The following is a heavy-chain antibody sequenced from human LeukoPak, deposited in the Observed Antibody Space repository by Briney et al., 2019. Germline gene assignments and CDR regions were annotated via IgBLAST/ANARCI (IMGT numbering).Heavy chain of an antibody. V-gene: IGHV4-30-4*01. CDR2: IYYSGST. D-gene: IGHD3-10*01. J-gene: IGHJ4*02. CDR3: ARDQALLSPTH. CDR1: GGSISSGDYY. Sequence: PSETLSLTCTVSGGSISSGDYYWSWIRQPPGKGLEWIGYIYYSGSTYYNPSLESRVTISVDASKNQFSLKLSSVTAADTAVYYCARDQALLSPTHWGQGTLVTVSS.